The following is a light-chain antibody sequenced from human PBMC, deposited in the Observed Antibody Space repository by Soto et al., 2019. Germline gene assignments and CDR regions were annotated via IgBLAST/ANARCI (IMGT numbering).Light chain of an antibody. CDR3: TSYTSTLPYV. J-gene: IGLJ1*01. CDR1: SNDVGGYNY. Sequence: QSVLTQPASVSGSPGQSITISCTGSSNDVGGYNYVSWYQQHPGQAPKLIIYEVSDRPSGVSPRFSGSKSGNTASLTISGLQVEDEADYFCTSYTSTLPYVFGSGTKLTVL. CDR2: EVS. V-gene: IGLV2-14*01.